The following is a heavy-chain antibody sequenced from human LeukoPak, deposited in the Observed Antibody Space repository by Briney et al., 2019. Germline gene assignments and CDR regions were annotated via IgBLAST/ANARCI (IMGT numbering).Heavy chain of an antibody. Sequence: PGGSLRLSCAASGFIFSTYGMYWVRQAPGKGLEWVASIRHDGSIKNYADSVKGRSTISRDNSKITLYLQMNSLRAEDTAVYYCAKDSLADIDYWGQGTLVTVSS. CDR3: AKDSLADIDY. V-gene: IGHV3-30*02. J-gene: IGHJ4*02. CDR1: GFIFSTYG. D-gene: IGHD3-16*01. CDR2: IRHDGSIK.